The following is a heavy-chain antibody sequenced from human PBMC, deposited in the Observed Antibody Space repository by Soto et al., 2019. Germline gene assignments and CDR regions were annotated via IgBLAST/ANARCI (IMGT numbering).Heavy chain of an antibody. CDR2: IFYSGRT. CDR1: GESISSSSYY. V-gene: IGHV4-39*01. Sequence: SETLSLTCIVSGESISSSSYYWGWIRQPPGKGLEWIGSIFYSGRTYYNPSFKSRVTISIDTSKNQFSLKLNSVTATDTAVYYCARRRTTVVTLAHFDHWGQGALVNVPS. CDR3: ARRRTTVVTLAHFDH. J-gene: IGHJ4*02. D-gene: IGHD2-21*02.